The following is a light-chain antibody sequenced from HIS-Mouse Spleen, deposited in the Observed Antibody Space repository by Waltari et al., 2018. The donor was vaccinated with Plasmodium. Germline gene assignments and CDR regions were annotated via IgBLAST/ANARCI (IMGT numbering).Light chain of an antibody. CDR3: QSYDSSLSGYV. CDR2: GNS. Sequence: QSVLTQPPSVSGAPGQRVTISCTGSSSNIGAGYDVHWYQQLPGTAPKLLIYGNSKRPSGFPYRFSGSKSGTSAARAITGLQAEDEADYYCQSYDSSLSGYVFGTGTKVTVL. CDR1: SSNIGAGYD. V-gene: IGLV1-40*01. J-gene: IGLJ1*01.